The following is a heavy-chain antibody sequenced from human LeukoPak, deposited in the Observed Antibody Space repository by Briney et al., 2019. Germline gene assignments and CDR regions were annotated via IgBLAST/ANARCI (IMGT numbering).Heavy chain of an antibody. CDR1: GGSISSYY. J-gene: IGHJ4*02. D-gene: IGHD6-13*01. CDR2: IYTSGST. Sequence: PSETLSLTCTVSGGSISSYYWSWIRQPAGKGLEWIGRIYTSGSTNYNPSLKSRVTMSVDTSKNQFSLKLSSVTAAGTAVYYCARVVAYSSSLCLDYWGQGTLVTVSS. V-gene: IGHV4-4*07. CDR3: ARVVAYSSSLCLDY.